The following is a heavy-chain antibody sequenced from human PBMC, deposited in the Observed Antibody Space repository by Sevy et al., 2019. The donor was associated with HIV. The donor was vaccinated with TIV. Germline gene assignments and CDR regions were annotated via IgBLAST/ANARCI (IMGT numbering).Heavy chain of an antibody. D-gene: IGHD3-9*01. J-gene: IGHJ4*02. CDR2: ISGSGSNT. CDR3: AKASSTCDILTTSLDC. Sequence: GGSLRLTCAASGFTFSSYAMSWVRQAPGKGLEWVSIISGSGSNTYYADSVKGRFTISRDNSKNTLYLQMNTLRAEDRAAYDCAKASSTCDILTTSLDCWVQGTLVTVSS. V-gene: IGHV3-23*01. CDR1: GFTFSSYA.